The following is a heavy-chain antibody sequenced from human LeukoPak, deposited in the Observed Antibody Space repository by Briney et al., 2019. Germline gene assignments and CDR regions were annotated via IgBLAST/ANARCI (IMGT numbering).Heavy chain of an antibody. J-gene: IGHJ5*02. CDR3: AVDTAMVDGNWFDP. D-gene: IGHD5-18*01. CDR1: GGSISSYY. V-gene: IGHV4-59*01. Sequence: PSETLSLTCTVSGGSISSYYWSWIRQPPGKGLEWIGYIYYSGSTNYNPSLKSRVTISVDTSKNQFSLKLSSVTAADTAVYYCAVDTAMVDGNWFDPWGQGTLVTVSS. CDR2: IYYSGST.